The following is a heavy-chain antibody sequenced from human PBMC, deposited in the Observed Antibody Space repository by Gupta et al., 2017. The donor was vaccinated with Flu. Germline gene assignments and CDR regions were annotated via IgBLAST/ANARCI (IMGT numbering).Heavy chain of an antibody. CDR2: IYPSGST. V-gene: IGHV4-61*02. J-gene: IGHJ3*01. CDR1: GSSISSATYF. Sequence: QVQLQESVPGLVKPSQTLSLTCTVSGSSISSATYFWYWIRQPAGKGLEWIGRIYPSGSTNYNPSLKSRATISLDTSKNQFSLNLSSVTAADTAVFYCARGYRWFGADGDTFDFWGQGTVVTVSS. D-gene: IGHD3-10*01. CDR3: ARGYRWFGADGDTFDF.